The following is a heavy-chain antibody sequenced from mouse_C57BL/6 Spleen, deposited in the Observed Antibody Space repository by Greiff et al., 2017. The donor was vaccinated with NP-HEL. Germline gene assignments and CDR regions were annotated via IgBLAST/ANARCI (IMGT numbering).Heavy chain of an antibody. CDR2: ISDGGSYT. CDR1: GFTFSSYA. J-gene: IGHJ3*01. V-gene: IGHV5-4*01. CDR3: ARDLTGTGRFAY. D-gene: IGHD4-1*01. Sequence: EVQGVESGGGLVKPGGSLKLSCAASGFTFSSYAMSWVRQTPEKRLEWVATISDGGSYTYYPDNVKGRFTISRDNAKNNLFLQMSHLKSEDTAMYYCARDLTGTGRFAYWGQGTLVTVSA.